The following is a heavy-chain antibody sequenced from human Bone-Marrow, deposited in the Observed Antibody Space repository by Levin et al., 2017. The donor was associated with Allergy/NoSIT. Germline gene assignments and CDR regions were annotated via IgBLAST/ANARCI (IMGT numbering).Heavy chain of an antibody. CDR1: GFTFSDHY. Sequence: QAGGSLRLSCAASGFTFSDHYMDWLRQAPGKGLEWVGRIRKKTNSYTTEYAASVKGRFTISRDDSKNSLCLQMNSLKTEDTAVYYCARVVSYAFDIWGQGTMVTVSS. D-gene: IGHD2-8*01. CDR3: ARVVSYAFDI. V-gene: IGHV3-72*01. J-gene: IGHJ3*02. CDR2: IRKKTNSYTT.